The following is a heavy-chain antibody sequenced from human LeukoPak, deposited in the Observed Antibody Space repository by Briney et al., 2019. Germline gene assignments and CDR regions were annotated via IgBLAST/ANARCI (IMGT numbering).Heavy chain of an antibody. CDR1: GFTFSDYY. CDR2: ISSSGSTI. CDR3: ARDARVGATTDGGGDY. D-gene: IGHD1-26*01. Sequence: GGSLRLSCAASGFTFSDYYMSWIRQAPGKGLEWVSYISSSGSTIYYADSVKGRFTISRDNAKNSLYLQMNSLRAEDTAVYYCARDARVGATTDGGGDYWGQGTLVTVSS. V-gene: IGHV3-11*01. J-gene: IGHJ4*02.